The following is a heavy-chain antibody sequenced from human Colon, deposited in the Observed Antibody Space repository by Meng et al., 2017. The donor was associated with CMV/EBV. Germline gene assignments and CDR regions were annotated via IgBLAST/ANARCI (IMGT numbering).Heavy chain of an antibody. CDR3: AKAENLYDSNGPIEN. CDR1: GFMFNNHA. J-gene: IGHJ4*02. Sequence: GGSLRLSCTASGFMFNNHAMYWVRQAPGKGLEWVAVIWYDATKKYYADSVGGRFTISRDNSNNTLYLHMSSLRADDTAVYYCAKAENLYDSNGPIENWGQGTLVTVSS. CDR2: IWYDATKK. V-gene: IGHV3-33*06. D-gene: IGHD3-22*01.